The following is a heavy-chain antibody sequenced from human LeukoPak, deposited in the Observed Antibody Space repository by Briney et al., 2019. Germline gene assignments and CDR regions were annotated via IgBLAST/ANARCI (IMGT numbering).Heavy chain of an antibody. Sequence: TGGSLRLSCAASGFTFSSYAMTWVRQAPGKGLEWVSAISGSGGNTYYADSVKGRFTISRDNSKNTLYLQLTSLRAEDTAVYYCAEGNGGNSGEYFYYGMDVWGQGTTVTVSS. J-gene: IGHJ6*02. V-gene: IGHV3-23*01. CDR2: ISGSGGNT. D-gene: IGHD4-23*01. CDR3: AEGNGGNSGEYFYYGMDV. CDR1: GFTFSSYA.